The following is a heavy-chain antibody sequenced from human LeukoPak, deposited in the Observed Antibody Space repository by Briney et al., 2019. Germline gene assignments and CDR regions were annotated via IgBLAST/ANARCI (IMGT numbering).Heavy chain of an antibody. J-gene: IGHJ4*02. CDR1: GFTFSTHN. CDR2: ISSSSSTI. V-gene: IGHV3-48*01. D-gene: IGHD3-22*01. CDR3: VRLRRNNDRSGYYYYYDY. Sequence: GGSLRLSCAASGFTFSTHNMNWVRQAPGKGLEWVSYISSSSSTIYYADSVKGRFPISRDNAKNSLYLQMNSLRAEDTAVYFCVRLRRNNDRSGYYYYYDYWGQGTLVTVSS.